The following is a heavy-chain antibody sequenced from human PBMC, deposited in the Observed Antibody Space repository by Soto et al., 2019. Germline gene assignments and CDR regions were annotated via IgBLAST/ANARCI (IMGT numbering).Heavy chain of an antibody. CDR2: ISGSGGST. CDR1: GFTFSSYA. J-gene: IGHJ6*02. V-gene: IGHV3-23*01. CDR3: ASGNVDTAMSPWVDYYYYGMDV. Sequence: PGGSLRLSCAASGFTFSSYAMSWVRQAPGKGLEWVSAISGSGGSTYYADSVKGRFTISRDNSKNTLYLQMNSLRAEDTAVYYCASGNVDTAMSPWVDYYYYGMDVWGQGTTVTVSS. D-gene: IGHD5-18*01.